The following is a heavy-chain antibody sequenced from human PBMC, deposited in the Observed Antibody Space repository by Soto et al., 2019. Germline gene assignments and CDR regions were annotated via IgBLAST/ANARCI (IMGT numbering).Heavy chain of an antibody. V-gene: IGHV3-23*01. CDR1: GFTFSSYA. D-gene: IGHD4-17*01. CDR3: AKDPNGDYVGAFDS. CDR2: IGGSGIIT. J-gene: IGHJ4*02. Sequence: GGSLRLSCAASGFTFSSYAMHWVRQAPGKGLEWVSSIGGSGIITYYTDSVKGRFTISRDNSGNTLFLHMNSLRADDTAVYYCAKDPNGDYVGAFDSWGQGTLVTVSS.